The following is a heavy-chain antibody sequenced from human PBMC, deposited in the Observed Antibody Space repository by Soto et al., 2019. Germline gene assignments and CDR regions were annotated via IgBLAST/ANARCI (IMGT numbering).Heavy chain of an antibody. CDR3: ARPGGSCSGGTCYHYYFGF. J-gene: IGHJ4*02. V-gene: IGHV5-51*01. Sequence: PGESLKISCKGSGYSFTNYWIVWVRQMPWEALEWMGIIYPGDSDTRYSPSFQGQVTISADKSVTTAYLQWSSLKASDTATYYCARPGGSCSGGTCYHYYFGFWGQGTLVTVSS. D-gene: IGHD2-15*01. CDR1: GYSFTNYW. CDR2: IYPGDSDT.